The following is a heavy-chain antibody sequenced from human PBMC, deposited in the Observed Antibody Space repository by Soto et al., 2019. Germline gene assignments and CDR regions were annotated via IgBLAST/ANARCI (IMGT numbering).Heavy chain of an antibody. J-gene: IGHJ4*02. D-gene: IGHD6-6*01. CDR2: IYWDDDE. CDR1: GFSLTTSGVG. Sequence: QITLKESGPPLVKPTQTLTLTCTFSGFSLTTSGVGVGWIRQPPGKALEWLALIYWDDDERYRPSLKTRLTITKDTSKNQVVLTMTTMDPVDTATYYCAVSIAARFKIDYWGQGTLVTVSS. CDR3: AVSIAARFKIDY. V-gene: IGHV2-5*02.